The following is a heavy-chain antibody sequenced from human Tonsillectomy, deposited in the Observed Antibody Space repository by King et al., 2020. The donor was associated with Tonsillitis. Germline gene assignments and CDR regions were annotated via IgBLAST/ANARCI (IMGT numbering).Heavy chain of an antibody. V-gene: IGHV1-69*09. J-gene: IGHJ4*02. CDR3: AISAEIGELLYY. Sequence: VQLVESGAEVKKPGSSVKVSCKASGGTFNNYAITWVRQAPGQGLEWMGRLIPILDIANYAQKFQGRVTIIADKSTSTAYMDLSSLRSEDTAVYYCAISAEIGELLYYWGQGTLVTVSS. D-gene: IGHD3-10*01. CDR2: LIPILDIA. CDR1: GGTFNNYA.